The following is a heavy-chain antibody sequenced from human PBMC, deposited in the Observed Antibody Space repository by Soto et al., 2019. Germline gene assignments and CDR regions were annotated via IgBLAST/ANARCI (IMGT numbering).Heavy chain of an antibody. J-gene: IGHJ3*02. V-gene: IGHV3-48*02. CDR2: ISSSSSTI. D-gene: IGHD3-3*01. CDR1: GFTFSSYS. Sequence: GGSLRLSCAASGFTFSSYSMNWVRQAPGKGLEWVSYISSSSSTIYYADSVKGRFTISRDNAKNSLYLQMNSLRDEDTAVYYCARTGGDYDFWSGYRNDAFDIWGQGTMVTVSS. CDR3: ARTGGDYDFWSGYRNDAFDI.